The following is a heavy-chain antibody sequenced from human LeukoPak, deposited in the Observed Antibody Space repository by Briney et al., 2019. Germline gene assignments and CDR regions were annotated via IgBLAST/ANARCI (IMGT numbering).Heavy chain of an antibody. V-gene: IGHV3-33*01. Sequence: GGSLRLPCAASGLTFSDHGMHWVRQAPGKGLEWVAVIWYDGSKKYYADSVKGRFTISRDNSKNTLYLQINSLRADDTAVYYCARGYYYDSSGSDHFDYWGQGTLVTVSS. J-gene: IGHJ4*02. CDR2: IWYDGSKK. D-gene: IGHD3-22*01. CDR1: GLTFSDHG. CDR3: ARGYYYDSSGSDHFDY.